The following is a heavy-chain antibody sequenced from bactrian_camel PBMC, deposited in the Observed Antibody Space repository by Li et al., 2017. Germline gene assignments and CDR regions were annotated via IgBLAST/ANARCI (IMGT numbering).Heavy chain of an antibody. CDR1: GYTDSNYC. V-gene: IGHV3S55*01. Sequence: HVQLVESGGGSVQAGGSLRLSCAVSGYTDSNYCMGWFRQAPGKEREGVAVIDSDGIVAYAESVKGRFTISTDKPISTDSTKVTLYLQMNNLSPEDTAMYHCAVPGIMSSIEGLGALSSADFGYWAQGTQVTVS. CDR3: AVPGIMSSIEGLGALSSADFGY. D-gene: IGHD1*01. CDR2: IDSDGIV. J-gene: IGHJ6*01.